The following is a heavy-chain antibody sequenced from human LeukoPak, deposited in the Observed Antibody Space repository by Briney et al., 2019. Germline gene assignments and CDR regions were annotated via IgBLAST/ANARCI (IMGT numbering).Heavy chain of an antibody. CDR2: ISAYNGNT. CDR1: GYTFTSYG. J-gene: IGHJ6*02. V-gene: IGHV1-18*01. D-gene: IGHD2-2*01. Sequence: VASVKVSCKASGYTFTSYGISWVRQAPGQGLEWMGWISAYNGNTNYAQKLQGRVTMTTDTSTSTAYMELRSLRSDDTAVYYCASPGYCSSTSCPYYYYYGMDVWGQGTTVTVSS. CDR3: ASPGYCSSTSCPYYYYYGMDV.